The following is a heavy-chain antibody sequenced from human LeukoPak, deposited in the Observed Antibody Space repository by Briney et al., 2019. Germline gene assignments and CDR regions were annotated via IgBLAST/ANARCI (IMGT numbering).Heavy chain of an antibody. CDR3: ARGDVLLWFGELPSFDY. CDR2: ISSSSSYI. V-gene: IGHV3-21*01. CDR1: GFTFSSYS. D-gene: IGHD3-10*01. Sequence: GGSLRLSCAASGFTFSSYSMNWVRQAPGKGLEWVSSISSSSSYIYYADSVEGRFTISRDNAKNSLYLQMNSLRAEDTAVYYCARGDVLLWFGELPSFDYWGQGTLVTVSS. J-gene: IGHJ4*02.